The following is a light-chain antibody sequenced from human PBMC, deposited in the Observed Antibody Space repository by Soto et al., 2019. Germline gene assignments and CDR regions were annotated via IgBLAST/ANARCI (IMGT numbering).Light chain of an antibody. V-gene: IGLV2-14*01. CDR2: EVN. CDR3: SSYTSSSTLVV. J-gene: IGLJ2*01. CDR1: SSDVGGYNY. Sequence: QSALTQPASVSGSPGQSITISCTGTSSDVGGYNYVSWYQQHPGKAPKLMIYEVNNRPSGVSNRFSGSKSGNTASLTISGLQAEDEADYYCSSYTSSSTLVVFCGGTKLTVL.